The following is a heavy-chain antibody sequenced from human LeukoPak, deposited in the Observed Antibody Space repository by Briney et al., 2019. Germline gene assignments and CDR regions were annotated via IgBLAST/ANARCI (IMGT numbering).Heavy chain of an antibody. CDR3: ASYSSGWYLLDY. CDR1: GYTFTSYF. Sequence: ASVKVSCKASGYTFTSYFMHWVRQAPGQGLEWMGIINPSGGSTSYAQKFQGGVTITADESTSTAYMELSSLRSEDTAVYYCASYSSGWYLLDYWGQGTLVTVSS. D-gene: IGHD6-19*01. V-gene: IGHV1-46*01. CDR2: INPSGGST. J-gene: IGHJ4*02.